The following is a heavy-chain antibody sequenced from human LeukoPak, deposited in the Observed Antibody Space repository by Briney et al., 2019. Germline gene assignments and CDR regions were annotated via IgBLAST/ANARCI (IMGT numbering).Heavy chain of an antibody. D-gene: IGHD2-15*01. CDR2: ISGSGGST. Sequence: GGSLRLSCAASGFIFSGYGMHWVRQAPGRGLEWVSSISGSGGSTFYADSVKGRFTISRDNSNNTLYLQMNSLRADDTAVYYCARDPRYCSGGSCYSPKGGYYGMDVWGQGTTVTVSS. CDR3: ARDPRYCSGGSCYSPKGGYYGMDV. CDR1: GFIFSGYG. V-gene: IGHV3-23*01. J-gene: IGHJ6*02.